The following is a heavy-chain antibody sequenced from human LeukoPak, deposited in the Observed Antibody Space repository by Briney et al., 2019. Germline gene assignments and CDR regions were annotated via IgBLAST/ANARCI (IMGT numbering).Heavy chain of an antibody. CDR2: IYDSGST. CDR1: GGSISSGGYY. V-gene: IGHV4-31*03. J-gene: IGHJ4*02. D-gene: IGHD2-15*01. CDR3: ARGWRYNFDH. Sequence: SQTLSHTCTVSGGSISSGGYYWSWIRQHPGKGLEWIGYIYDSGSTYYNPSLKSRVTISVDTSKSQFSLKLTSVTAADTAVYYCARGWRYNFDHWGQGTLVTVSS.